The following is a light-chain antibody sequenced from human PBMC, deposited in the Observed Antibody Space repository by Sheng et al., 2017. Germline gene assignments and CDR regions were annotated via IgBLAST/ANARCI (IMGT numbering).Light chain of an antibody. Sequence: DIQMTQSPSSLSASVGGRVTFTCRASQGIANSLTWYQQKPGKAPKLLLYGASKLESGVPSRFSGSGSGTDYTLTISSLQPEDFATYYCQQVAVYPYTFGQGTKLEIK. V-gene: IGKV1-NL1*01. CDR3: QQVAVYPYT. J-gene: IGKJ2*01. CDR1: QGIANS. CDR2: GAS.